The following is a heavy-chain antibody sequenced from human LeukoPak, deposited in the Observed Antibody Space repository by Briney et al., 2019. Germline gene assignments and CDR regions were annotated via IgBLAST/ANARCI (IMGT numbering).Heavy chain of an antibody. CDR2: INHSGYT. CDR3: AASGGPINWFDP. V-gene: IGHV4-34*01. Sequence: SEPLSLTCAVYGGSFSGYYWGWIRQPPGKGLQWIGEINHSGYTNYNPSLKSRVTISLDTSKNQFSLKLTSVTAADTAVYYCAASGGPINWFDPWGQGTLVTVSS. D-gene: IGHD2-15*01. J-gene: IGHJ5*02. CDR1: GGSFSGYY.